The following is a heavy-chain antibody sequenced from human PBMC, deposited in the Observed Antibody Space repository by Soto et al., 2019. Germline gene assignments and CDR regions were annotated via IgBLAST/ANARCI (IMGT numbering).Heavy chain of an antibody. CDR2: VYYSGTT. CDR3: ARLIHCKTTSCYFDY. J-gene: IGHJ4*02. D-gene: IGHD2-2*01. V-gene: IGHV4-38-2*01. Sequence: SETLSLTCAVSGYSISSSNWWGWIRQPPGKGLEWIGSVYYSGTTYYNPSLKSRVTISEDTSKNQFSLRLSSVTAADTAVFYCARLIHCKTTSCYFDYWGPGTLVTVSS. CDR1: GYSISSSNW.